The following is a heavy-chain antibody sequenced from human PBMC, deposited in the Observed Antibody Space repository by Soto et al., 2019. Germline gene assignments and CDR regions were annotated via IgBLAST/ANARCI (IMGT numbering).Heavy chain of an antibody. D-gene: IGHD3-22*01. CDR3: ARESYYDSSGNNWFDP. J-gene: IGHJ5*02. CDR2: INPNSGGT. Sequence: QVQLVQSGAEVKKPGASVKVSCKASGYTFTGYYMHWVRQAPGQVLEWMGWINPNSGGTKYAQKFQVRVTMSSDTSISTAYREMRRLRSDDTAVYYCARESYYDSSGNNWFDPWGQGTMVTVSS. V-gene: IGHV1-2*02. CDR1: GYTFTGYY.